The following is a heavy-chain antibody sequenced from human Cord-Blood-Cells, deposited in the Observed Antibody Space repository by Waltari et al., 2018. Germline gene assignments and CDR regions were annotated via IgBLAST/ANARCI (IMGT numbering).Heavy chain of an antibody. J-gene: IGHJ4*02. V-gene: IGHV4-34*01. CDR2: SNHSGST. Sequence: QVQLQQWGAGLLKPSETLSPPCAVHGGSFSGYYWRWLRQPPGTGLEWIGESNHSGSTNYNPSLKSRGTISVDTSKNQFSLKLSSVTAADTAVYYCARRDYDMLTGYDYWGQGTLITVSS. CDR1: GGSFSGYY. D-gene: IGHD3-9*01. CDR3: ARRDYDMLTGYDY.